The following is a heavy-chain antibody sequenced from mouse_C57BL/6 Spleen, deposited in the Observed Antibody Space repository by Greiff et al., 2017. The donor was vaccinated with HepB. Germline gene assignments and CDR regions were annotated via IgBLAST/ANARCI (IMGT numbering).Heavy chain of an antibody. V-gene: IGHV1-15*01. CDR3: TRNTGGFAY. J-gene: IGHJ3*01. CDR1: GYTFTDYE. CDR2: IDPETGGT. D-gene: IGHD4-1*01. Sequence: VKLQQPGAELVRPGASVTLSCKASGYTFTDYEMHWVKQTPVHGLEWIGAIDPETGGTAYNQKFKGKAILTADKSSSTAYMELRSLTSEDSAVYYCTRNTGGFAYWGQGTLVTVSA.